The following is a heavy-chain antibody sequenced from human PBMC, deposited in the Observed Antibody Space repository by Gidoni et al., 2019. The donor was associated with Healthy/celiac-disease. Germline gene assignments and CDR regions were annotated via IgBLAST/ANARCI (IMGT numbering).Heavy chain of an antibody. J-gene: IGHJ6*02. CDR3: ARDHLQYYYYGMDV. CDR1: GFTFRSYS. Sequence: EVQLVEAGGGLIQPGGSLRLSCAASGFTFRSYSMNWVRQAPGKGLQWVSYISSSSSTLYYADSVKGRFTISRDNAKNSLYLQMNSLRDEATAVYYCARDHLQYYYYGMDVWGQGTTVTVSS. D-gene: IGHD1-1*01. CDR2: ISSSSSTL. V-gene: IGHV3-48*02.